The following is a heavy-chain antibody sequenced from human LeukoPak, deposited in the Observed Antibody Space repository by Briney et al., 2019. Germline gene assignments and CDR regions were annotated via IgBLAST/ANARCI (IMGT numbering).Heavy chain of an antibody. V-gene: IGHV1-2*02. J-gene: IGHJ3*02. CDR2: INPNSGGT. Sequence: ASVKVSCKASGYTFTGYYMHWARQAPGQGLEWMGWINPNSGGTNYAQRFQGRVTMTRDTSISTAYMELSRLRSDDTAVYYCARDRNYDSSGYYPSDAFDIWGQGTMVTVSS. CDR1: GYTFTGYY. CDR3: ARDRNYDSSGYYPSDAFDI. D-gene: IGHD3-22*01.